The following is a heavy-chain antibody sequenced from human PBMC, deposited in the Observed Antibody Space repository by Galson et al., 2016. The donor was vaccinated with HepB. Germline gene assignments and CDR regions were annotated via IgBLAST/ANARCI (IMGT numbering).Heavy chain of an antibody. J-gene: IGHJ5*02. Sequence: SLRLSCAASGFTFSTYAMSWVRQAPGKGLEWLALIWYDGTKKYYADSVKGRFTISRDNSKNTLYLQMNSLRAEDTAVYYCARELTYYYGSGPDWFDPWGQGTLVIVSS. CDR3: ARELTYYYGSGPDWFDP. CDR2: IWYDGTKK. D-gene: IGHD3-10*01. V-gene: IGHV3-33*08. CDR1: GFTFSTYA.